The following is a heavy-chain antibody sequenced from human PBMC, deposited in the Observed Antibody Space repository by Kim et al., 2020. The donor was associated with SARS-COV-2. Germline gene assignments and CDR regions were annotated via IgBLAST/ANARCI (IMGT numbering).Heavy chain of an antibody. CDR1: GGSISSSSYY. CDR3: ARHDWSAKLIVESYNWFDP. Sequence: SETLSLTCTVSGGSISSSSYYWGWIRQPPGKGLEWIGSIYYSGSTYYNPSLKSRVTISVDTSKNQFSLKLSSVTAADTAVYYCARHDWSAKLIVESYNWFDPWGEGTLVTVSS. V-gene: IGHV4-39*01. CDR2: IYYSGST. D-gene: IGHD3-22*01. J-gene: IGHJ5*02.